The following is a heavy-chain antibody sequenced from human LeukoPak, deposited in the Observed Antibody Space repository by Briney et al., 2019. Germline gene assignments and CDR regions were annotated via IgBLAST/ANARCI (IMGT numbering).Heavy chain of an antibody. CDR1: GFTFSSYG. CDR3: ARAPSSGWVDY. V-gene: IGHV3-33*01. D-gene: IGHD6-19*01. Sequence: GGSLRLSCAASGFTFSSYGMHWVRQAPGKGLEWVAVIWYDGSNKYYADSVKGRFTISRDNSKNTLYLQMNSLRAEGTAVYHCARAPSSGWVDYWGQGTLVTVSS. J-gene: IGHJ4*02. CDR2: IWYDGSNK.